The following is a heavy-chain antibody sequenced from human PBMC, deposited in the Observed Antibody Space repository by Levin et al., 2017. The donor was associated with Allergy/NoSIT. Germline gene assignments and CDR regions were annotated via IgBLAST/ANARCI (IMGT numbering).Heavy chain of an antibody. CDR2: IYYSGST. J-gene: IGHJ3*02. CDR3: ARDGGYPLGAFDI. D-gene: IGHD3-16*01. CDR1: GGSISSYD. Sequence: ESLKISCTVSGGSISSYDWSWIRQPPGKGLEWIGHIYYSGSTNYNPSLKSRVTISVDTSKSQISLKLSSVTAAATAVYYCARDGGYPLGAFDIWGQGTMVTVSS. V-gene: IGHV4-59*01.